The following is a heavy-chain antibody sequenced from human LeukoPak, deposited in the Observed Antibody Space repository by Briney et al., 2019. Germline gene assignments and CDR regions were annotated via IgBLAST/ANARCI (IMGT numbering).Heavy chain of an antibody. D-gene: IGHD5-12*01. CDR1: GFTLSSYW. CDR2: INSDGSST. J-gene: IGHJ5*02. V-gene: IGHV3-74*01. Sequence: GGSLRLSCAASGFTLSSYWMHWVRQAPGKGLVWVSRINSDGSSTSYADSVKGRFAISRDNAKNTLYLQMNSLRAEDTAVYYCATDQGYSGYDPWGQGTLVTVSS. CDR3: ATDQGYSGYDP.